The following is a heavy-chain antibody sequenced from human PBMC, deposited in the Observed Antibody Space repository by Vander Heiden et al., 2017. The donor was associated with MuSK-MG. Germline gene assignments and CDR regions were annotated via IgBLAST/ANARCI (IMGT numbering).Heavy chain of an antibody. CDR3: ARGVDTAMVFDY. J-gene: IGHJ4*01. CDR2: IYYSGST. Sequence: QVQLQESGPGLVKPSETLSLTCTVSGGSISSYYWSWIRQPPGKGLEWIGYIYYSGSTNYNPSLKSRVTISVDTSKNQFSLKLSSVTAADTAVYYCARGVDTAMVFDYWGHGTLVTLYS. CDR1: GGSISSYY. V-gene: IGHV4-59*01. D-gene: IGHD5-18*01.